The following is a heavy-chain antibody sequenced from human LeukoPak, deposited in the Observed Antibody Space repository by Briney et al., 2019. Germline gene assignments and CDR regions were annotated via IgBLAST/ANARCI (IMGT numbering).Heavy chain of an antibody. CDR2: IYTSGST. D-gene: IGHD3-10*01. CDR3: ARLTEELLHPYDYYYYMDV. J-gene: IGHJ6*03. CDR1: GGSISSYY. Sequence: SETLSLTYTVSGGSISSYYWSWIRQPAGKGLEWIGRIYTSGSTNYNPSLKSRVTMSVDTSKNQFSLKLSSVTAADTAVYYCARLTEELLHPYDYYYYMDVRGKGTTVTISS. V-gene: IGHV4-4*07.